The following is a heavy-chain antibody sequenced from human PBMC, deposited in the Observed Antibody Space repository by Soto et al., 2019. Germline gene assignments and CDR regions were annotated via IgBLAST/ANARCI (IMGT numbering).Heavy chain of an antibody. D-gene: IGHD5-18*01. J-gene: IGHJ5*02. CDR2: IFYSGST. Sequence: SETLSLTCAVYGASFSGYYCSWIRQAPGKGLEWIGHIFYSGSTNYNPALKSRVTISVDTSKSQFSLKLSSVTAADTAVYYCAKDSGYNYGYFRWFDPWGQGTLVTVSS. CDR3: AKDSGYNYGYFRWFDP. V-gene: IGHV4-59*01. CDR1: GASFSGYY.